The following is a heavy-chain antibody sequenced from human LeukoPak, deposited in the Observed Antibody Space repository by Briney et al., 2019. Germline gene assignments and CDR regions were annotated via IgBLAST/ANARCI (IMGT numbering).Heavy chain of an antibody. CDR3: ARVKGGSYH. J-gene: IGHJ5*02. V-gene: IGHV4-59*01. Sequence: SETLSLTCTVSGGSISSYYWSWIRQPPGKGLEWVGYIYYSGSTNYNPSPKSRVTISVDTSKNQFSLKLSSVTAADTAVYYGARVKGGSYHWGQGTLVTVSS. CDR1: GGSISSYY. CDR2: IYYSGST. D-gene: IGHD1-26*01.